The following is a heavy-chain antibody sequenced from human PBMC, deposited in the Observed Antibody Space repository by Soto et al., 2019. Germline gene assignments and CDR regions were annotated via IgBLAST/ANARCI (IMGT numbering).Heavy chain of an antibody. CDR3: AREPFSGSILQSDGMDV. CDR1: GFTFSSYE. CDR2: ISSGGDSS. J-gene: IGHJ6*02. Sequence: GGSLRLSCAASGFTFSSYEMNWVRQAPGKTLEWVSYISSGGDSSYYADSVKGRFTISRDNAKNSLYLQMNSLRVEDTAVYYCAREPFSGSILQSDGMDVWGQGTTVTVSS. D-gene: IGHD3-22*01. V-gene: IGHV3-48*03.